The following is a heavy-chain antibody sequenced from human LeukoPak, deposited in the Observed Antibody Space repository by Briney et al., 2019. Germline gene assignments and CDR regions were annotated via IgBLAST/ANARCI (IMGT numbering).Heavy chain of an antibody. CDR1: GGSISSYY. CDR3: ARGPITSRGYYGMDV. D-gene: IGHD1-20*01. Sequence: PSETLSLTCTVSGGSISSYYWTWIRQPPGKGLEWIGEINHSGSTNYNPSLKSRVTISVDTPKNQFSLDVSSVTAADTAVYYCARGPITSRGYYGMDVWGQGTTVTVSS. V-gene: IGHV4-34*01. CDR2: INHSGST. J-gene: IGHJ6*02.